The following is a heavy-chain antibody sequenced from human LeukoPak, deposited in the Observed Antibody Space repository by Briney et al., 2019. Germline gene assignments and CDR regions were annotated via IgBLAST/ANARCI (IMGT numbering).Heavy chain of an antibody. CDR3: AKGVTGPYYFDY. D-gene: IGHD1-20*01. V-gene: IGHV3-23*01. Sequence: VRQAPGXXXEWVSAISGSGGSTYYADSVKGRFTISRDNSKNTLYLQMNSLRAEDTAVYYCAKGVTGPYYFDYWGQGTLVTVSS. J-gene: IGHJ4*02. CDR2: ISGSGGST.